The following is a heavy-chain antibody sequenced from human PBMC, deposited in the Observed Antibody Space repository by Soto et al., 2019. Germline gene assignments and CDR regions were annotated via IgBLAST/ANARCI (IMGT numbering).Heavy chain of an antibody. Sequence: QVQLQESGPGLVKPSETLSLTCTVSGGSVSSGSYYWSWIRQPPGKGLESIGYISYSGSTNYNPPLKSRVTIAVDTAKNPCSLELSSVTAADTAVYYCARADATVVSYYYYYGMDVWGQGTTVTVSS. CDR1: GGSVSSGSYY. CDR2: ISYSGST. D-gene: IGHD4-17*01. V-gene: IGHV4-61*01. CDR3: ARADATVVSYYYYYGMDV. J-gene: IGHJ6*02.